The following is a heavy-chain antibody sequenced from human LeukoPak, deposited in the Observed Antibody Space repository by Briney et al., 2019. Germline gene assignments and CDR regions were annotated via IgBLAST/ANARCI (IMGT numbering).Heavy chain of an antibody. V-gene: IGHV1-69*01. CDR1: GGTFSSYA. CDR2: IIPIFGTA. CDR3: ARVVEYSSSSDY. Sequence: SVKVSCKASGGTFSSYAISWVRQAPGQGLEWMGGIIPIFGTANYAQKFQGRVTITADESTSTAYMELSSLRSEDTAVYYCARVVEYSSSSDYWGQGTLVTVSA. D-gene: IGHD6-6*01. J-gene: IGHJ4*02.